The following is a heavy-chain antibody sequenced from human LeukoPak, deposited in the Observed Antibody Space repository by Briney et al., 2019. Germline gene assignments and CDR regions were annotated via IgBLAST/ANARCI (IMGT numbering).Heavy chain of an antibody. CDR1: GGSISSYY. D-gene: IGHD1-7*01. CDR2: IYYSGST. Sequence: SETLSLTCTVSGGSISSYYWSWIRQPPGKGLEWIGYIYYSGSTNYNPSLKSRVTISVDTSKNQFSLKLGSVTAADTAVYYCARFERYNWNYPIWGQGTLVTVSS. J-gene: IGHJ4*02. CDR3: ARFERYNWNYPI. V-gene: IGHV4-59*08.